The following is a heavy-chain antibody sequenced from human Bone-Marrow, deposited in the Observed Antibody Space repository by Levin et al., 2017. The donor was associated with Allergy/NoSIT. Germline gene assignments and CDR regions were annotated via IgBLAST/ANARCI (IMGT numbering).Heavy chain of an antibody. J-gene: IGHJ4*02. CDR1: GYSFTSYW. D-gene: IGHD5-18*01. CDR2: IDPSDSYT. CDR3: ARHPSDTAMVIDY. Sequence: GESLKISCKGSGYSFTSYWISWVRQMPGKGLEWMGRIDPSDSYTNYSPSFQGHVTISADKSISTAYLQWSSLKASDTAMYYCARHPSDTAMVIDYWGQGTLVTVSS. V-gene: IGHV5-10-1*01.